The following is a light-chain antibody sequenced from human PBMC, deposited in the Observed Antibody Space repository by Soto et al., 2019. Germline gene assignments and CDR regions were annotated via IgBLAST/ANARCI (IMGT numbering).Light chain of an antibody. V-gene: IGKV1-5*03. CDR3: QQYNSVSLLT. CDR1: QSISSW. CDR2: KAS. J-gene: IGKJ4*01. Sequence: IHMTQSPSTLSASVGDRVTITCRASQSISSWLAWYQQKPGKAPKLLIYKASTLESGVPSRFSGSGSGTEFTLTISSLQPDDFATYYCQQYNSVSLLTFGGGTKVDIK.